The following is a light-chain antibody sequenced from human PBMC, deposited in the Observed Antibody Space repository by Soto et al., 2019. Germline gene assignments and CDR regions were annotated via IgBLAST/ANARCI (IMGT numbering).Light chain of an antibody. CDR3: NSYTSKSTGV. Sequence: QSALTQPASVSGSPGQSITSSCTGTSSDVGGYNYASWYQQHPGKAPKLIIYEVSNRPSGVSNRFSGSKSGNTASLTISGLQAEDEADYYCNSYTSKSTGVFGTGTKVTVL. CDR1: SSDVGGYNY. V-gene: IGLV2-14*01. J-gene: IGLJ1*01. CDR2: EVS.